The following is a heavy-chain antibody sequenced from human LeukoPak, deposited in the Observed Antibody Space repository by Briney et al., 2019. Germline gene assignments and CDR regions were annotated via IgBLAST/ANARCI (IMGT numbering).Heavy chain of an antibody. Sequence: GASVKVSCKASGYTFTGYYMHRVRQAPGQGLEWMGQINPNSGGTNYVQKFQGRVTMTRDTSFTTAYMELSGLRSDDTAVYYCARVRIGVAGNTFDMWGQGTMVTVS. CDR3: ARVRIGVAGNTFDM. CDR1: GYTFTGYY. CDR2: INPNSGGT. V-gene: IGHV1-2*06. J-gene: IGHJ3*02. D-gene: IGHD6-19*01.